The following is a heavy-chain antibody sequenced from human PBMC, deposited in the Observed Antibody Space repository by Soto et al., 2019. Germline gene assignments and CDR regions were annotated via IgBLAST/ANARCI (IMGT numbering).Heavy chain of an antibody. CDR2: INPNSGGT. Sequence: ASVKVSCKASGYTFTGYYMHWVRQAPGQGLEWMGWINPNSGGTNYAQKFQGRVTMTRDTSISTAYMELSRLRSDDTAVYYCARAEYYDSSGYYYHWGEGTLVPVSS. CDR3: ARAEYYDSSGYYYH. D-gene: IGHD3-22*01. V-gene: IGHV1-2*02. J-gene: IGHJ5*02. CDR1: GYTFTGYY.